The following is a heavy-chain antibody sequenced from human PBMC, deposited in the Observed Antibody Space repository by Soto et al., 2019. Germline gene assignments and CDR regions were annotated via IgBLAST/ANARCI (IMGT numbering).Heavy chain of an antibody. CDR2: IRPDGSET. J-gene: IGHJ4*02. CDR3: AGWGGHDYNY. CDR1: GFTFTDFY. Sequence: EVQLVQSGGGLVQPGGSLRLSCVGSGFTFTDFYMNWVRQAPGKGLEWVANIRPDGSETNYVESVKGRFTTSRDNAKNSLFLQMNSLRADDTAVYYCAGWGGHDYNYWGQGFLVTVSS. V-gene: IGHV3-7*03. D-gene: IGHD4-4*01.